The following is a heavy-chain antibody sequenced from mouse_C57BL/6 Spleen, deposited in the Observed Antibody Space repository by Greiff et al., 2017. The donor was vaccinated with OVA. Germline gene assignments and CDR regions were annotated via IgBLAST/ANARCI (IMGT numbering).Heavy chain of an antibody. CDR1: GYAFSSYW. D-gene: IGHD2-4*01. CDR3: ARVGGLPAWFAY. CDR2: IYPGDGDT. J-gene: IGHJ3*01. Sequence: VMLVESGAELVKPGASVKISCKASGYAFSSYWMNWVKQRPGQGLEWIGQIYPGDGDTNYNGKFKGKATLTADNASSTAYMQLSSLTSEDSAVYICARVGGLPAWFAYWGQGTLVTVSA. V-gene: IGHV1-80*01.